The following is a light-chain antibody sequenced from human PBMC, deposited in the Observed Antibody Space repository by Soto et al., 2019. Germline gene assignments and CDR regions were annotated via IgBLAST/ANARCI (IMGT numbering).Light chain of an antibody. Sequence: QSVLTQPPSASGSPGQSVTISCTGTSNDVGGYNYVSWYQQHPGNAPKLMIYEVNKRPSGVPDRFSGSKSGNTASLTVSGLQGEDEADYYCSSFAVSNSFVFGTGTKVTVL. CDR2: EVN. CDR1: SNDVGGYNY. CDR3: SSFAVSNSFV. J-gene: IGLJ1*01. V-gene: IGLV2-8*01.